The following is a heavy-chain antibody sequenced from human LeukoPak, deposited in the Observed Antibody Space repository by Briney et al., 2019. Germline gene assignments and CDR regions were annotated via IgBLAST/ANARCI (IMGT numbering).Heavy chain of an antibody. J-gene: IGHJ6*03. V-gene: IGHV4-39*07. D-gene: IGHD6-19*01. CDR2: IYYSGST. CDR1: GGSISSSSYY. CDR3: ARGRGGWYYYYYMDV. Sequence: PSETLSLTCTVSGGSISSSSYYWGWIRQPSGKGLEWIGSIYYSGSTYYNPSLKSRVTISVDTSKNQFSLKLSSVTAADTAVYYCARGRGGWYYYYYMDVWGKGTTVTVSS.